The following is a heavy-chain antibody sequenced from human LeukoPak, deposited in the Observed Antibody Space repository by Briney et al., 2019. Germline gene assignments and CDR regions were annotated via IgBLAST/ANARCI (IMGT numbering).Heavy chain of an antibody. CDR1: GFTFDDYA. D-gene: IGHD3-3*01. Sequence: GRSLRLSCAASGFTFDDYAMHWVRQAPGKGLEWVSGISWNSGSIGYADSVKGRFTISRDNAKNSLYLQINSLRAEDMALYYCAKDITITIFGGRGAFDIWGQGTMVTVSS. CDR2: ISWNSGSI. J-gene: IGHJ3*02. CDR3: AKDITITIFGGRGAFDI. V-gene: IGHV3-9*03.